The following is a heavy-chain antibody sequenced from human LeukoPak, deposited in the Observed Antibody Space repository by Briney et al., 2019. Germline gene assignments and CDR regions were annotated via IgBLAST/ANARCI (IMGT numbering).Heavy chain of an antibody. V-gene: IGHV1-18*04. CDR1: GYTFSDYY. Sequence: GASVKVSCKTSGYTFSDYYIHWVRQAPGQGLEWMGWISGYNCNTNYAQKFQGRVSMTTDTSTSTAYMELRSLRSDDTAVYFCARVSPNRRISYGYQNWFDPWGQGTLVSVSS. D-gene: IGHD5-18*01. CDR2: ISGYNCNT. CDR3: ARVSPNRRISYGYQNWFDP. J-gene: IGHJ5*02.